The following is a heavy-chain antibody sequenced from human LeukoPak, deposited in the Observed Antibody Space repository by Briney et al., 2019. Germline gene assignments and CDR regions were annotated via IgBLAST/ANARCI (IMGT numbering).Heavy chain of an antibody. CDR3: ARGKASGGYSGYGLDAFDI. V-gene: IGHV3-33*01. CDR2: IWDDGITK. Sequence: GRSLRLSCAASGFTFSSYGMHWVRQAPGKGLEWVAVIWDDGITKHYADSVRGRFTISRDNSMNTLYLQMNSLRAEDTAVYYCARGKASGGYSGYGLDAFDIWGQGTMVTVSS. D-gene: IGHD5-12*01. J-gene: IGHJ3*02. CDR1: GFTFSSYG.